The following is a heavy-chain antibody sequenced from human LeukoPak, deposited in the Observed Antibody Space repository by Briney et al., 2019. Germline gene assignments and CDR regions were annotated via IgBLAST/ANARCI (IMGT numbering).Heavy chain of an antibody. D-gene: IGHD3-3*01. CDR3: ARGSYYDFWSGYQIPHFDS. CDR1: GFNFSYYS. J-gene: IGHJ4*02. Sequence: GGSLRLSCAASGFNFSYYSMNWVRQAPGKGLEWVSYITRNSSAIYSADSVRGRFTISRDNAKNSVYLQMNNLRAEDTALYYCARGSYYDFWSGYQIPHFDSWGQGTLVTVSS. V-gene: IGHV3-48*01. CDR2: ITRNSSAI.